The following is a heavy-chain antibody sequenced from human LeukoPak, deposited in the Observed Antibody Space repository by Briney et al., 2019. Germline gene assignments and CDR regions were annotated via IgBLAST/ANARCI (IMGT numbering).Heavy chain of an antibody. CDR3: ARDGYSSGWADYYYYYYMDV. CDR1: GFTFSSYW. CDR2: IKQDGSEK. J-gene: IGHJ6*03. D-gene: IGHD6-19*01. Sequence: GGSLRLSCAASGFTFSSYWMSWVRQAPGKGLEWAANIKQDGSEKYYVDSVKGRFTISRDNAKNSLYLQMNSLRAEDTAVYYCARDGYSSGWADYYYYYYMDVWGKGTTVTVSS. V-gene: IGHV3-7*01.